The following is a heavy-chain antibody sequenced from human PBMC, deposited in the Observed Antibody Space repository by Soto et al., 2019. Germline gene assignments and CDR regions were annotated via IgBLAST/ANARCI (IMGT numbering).Heavy chain of an antibody. Sequence: EVQLLESGGGLVQPGGSLRLSCAASGFTFSSYAMSWVRQAPGKGLEWVSAISGSGGSTYYADSVTGRFTISRDHSKNTLYLQMNSLRAEDTAVYYCAKDLGIVVVPAAARFDPWGQGTLVTVSS. D-gene: IGHD2-2*01. V-gene: IGHV3-23*01. CDR3: AKDLGIVVVPAAARFDP. CDR1: GFTFSSYA. J-gene: IGHJ5*02. CDR2: ISGSGGST.